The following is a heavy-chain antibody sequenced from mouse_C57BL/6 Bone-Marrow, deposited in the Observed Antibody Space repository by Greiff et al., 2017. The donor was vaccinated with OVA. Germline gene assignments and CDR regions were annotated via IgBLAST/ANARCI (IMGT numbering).Heavy chain of an antibody. CDR2: INPNNGGT. J-gene: IGHJ3*01. D-gene: IGHD1-1*01. CDR3: ARGRDYYGSSYRFAY. V-gene: IGHV1-18*01. CDR1: GYTFTDYN. Sequence: VQLQQSGPELVKPGASVKIPCKASGYTFTDYNMDWVKQSHGKSLEWIGDINPNNGGTIYNQKFKGKATLTVDKSSSTAYMELRSLTSEDTAVYYCARGRDYYGSSYRFAYWGQGTLVTVSA.